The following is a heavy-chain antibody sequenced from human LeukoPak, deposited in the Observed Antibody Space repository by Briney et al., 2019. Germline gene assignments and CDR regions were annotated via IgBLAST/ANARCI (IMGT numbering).Heavy chain of an antibody. CDR2: IYPGDSDT. D-gene: IGHD3-22*01. J-gene: IGHJ4*02. Sequence: GESLKISCQGSGYSFTSYWIGWVRQMPGKGLEWMGIIYPGDSDTRYSPSFQGQATISADKSISTAYLQWSSLKASDTAMYYCARLTRYYYDSSGYSSLDYWGQGTLVTVSS. V-gene: IGHV5-51*01. CDR3: ARLTRYYYDSSGYSSLDY. CDR1: GYSFTSYW.